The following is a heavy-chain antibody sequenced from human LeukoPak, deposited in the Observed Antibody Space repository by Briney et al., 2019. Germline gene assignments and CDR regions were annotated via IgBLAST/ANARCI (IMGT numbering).Heavy chain of an antibody. J-gene: IGHJ6*03. D-gene: IGHD6-13*01. CDR2: IYTSGST. V-gene: IGHV4-4*07. Sequence: SSETLSLTCTVSGGSISSYYWSWIRQPAGKGVEWIGRIYTSGSTNYNPSLKSRVTMSVDTSKNQFSLKLSSVTAADTAVYYCARVVAAAGTNYYYYMDVWGKGTTVTISS. CDR1: GGSISSYY. CDR3: ARVVAAAGTNYYYYMDV.